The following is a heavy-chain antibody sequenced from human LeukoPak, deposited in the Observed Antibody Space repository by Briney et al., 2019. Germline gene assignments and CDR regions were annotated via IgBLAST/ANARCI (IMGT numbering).Heavy chain of an antibody. CDR1: GGSISSSSYY. J-gene: IGHJ5*02. D-gene: IGHD3-10*01. Sequence: SETLSLTCTVSGGSISSSSYYWGWIRQPPGKGLECIGYIHYTGSTNYSPSLKSRVTISVDTSKSQFSLKLSSVTAADTAIYYCARGGYYGSGNDFRFDPWGQGTLVTVSS. CDR3: ARGGYYGSGNDFRFDP. V-gene: IGHV4-61*05. CDR2: IHYTGST.